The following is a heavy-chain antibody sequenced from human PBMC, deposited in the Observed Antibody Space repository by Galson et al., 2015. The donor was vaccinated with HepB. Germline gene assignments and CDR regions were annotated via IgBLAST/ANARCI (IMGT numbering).Heavy chain of an antibody. Sequence: SLRLSCAASGFTLSSYAMSWVRLAPGKGLEWVSTISGSGGSAYYADSLKGRFTISRDSSKNTLYLQMISLRADDTAVYFCAKSLAAADYYCGQGTLVTVSS. CDR1: GFTLSSYA. CDR2: ISGSGGSA. D-gene: IGHD6-13*01. V-gene: IGHV3-23*01. CDR3: AKSLAAADYY. J-gene: IGHJ4*02.